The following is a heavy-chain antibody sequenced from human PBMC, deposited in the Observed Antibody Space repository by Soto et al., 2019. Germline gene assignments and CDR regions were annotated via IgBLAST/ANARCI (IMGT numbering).Heavy chain of an antibody. CDR1: GFAFSNYS. CDR3: ARGTKRGIPPL. CDR2: ISSSSTNT. D-gene: IGHD6-25*01. Sequence: PGGSLRLSCAGSGFAFSNYSMNWVRQAPGKGLEWVSYISSSSTNTYYAASVRGRFTISRDNAKNSLYLRMNSLKDEDTAVYYCARGTKRGIPPLWGQGTLVIVSS. J-gene: IGHJ4*02. V-gene: IGHV3-48*02.